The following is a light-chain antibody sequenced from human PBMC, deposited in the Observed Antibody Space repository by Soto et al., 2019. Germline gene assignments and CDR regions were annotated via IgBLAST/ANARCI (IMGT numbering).Light chain of an antibody. CDR3: QQYNSYPYT. CDR1: QSISSW. Sequence: DIQMTQSPSTLSASVGDRVTITCRASQSISSWLAWYQQKPGKAPNLLIYKASSLQSGVPSRFSGSGSGTEFTLTISGLQPDDFATYYCQQYNSYPYTVGQGTKLEI. J-gene: IGKJ2*01. CDR2: KAS. V-gene: IGKV1-5*03.